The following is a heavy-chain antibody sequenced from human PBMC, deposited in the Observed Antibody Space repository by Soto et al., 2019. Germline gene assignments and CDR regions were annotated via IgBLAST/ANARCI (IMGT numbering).Heavy chain of an antibody. Sequence: QPGGSLRLSCEASGFTFSDYSMNWVRQAPGKGLEWVSYISSDGSAIHYADSVKGRFTISRDNAKNSLYLQMNSLRAEDTAVYYCARGLMAATSYFDYWGQGTLVTVSS. V-gene: IGHV3-48*01. J-gene: IGHJ4*02. CDR2: ISSDGSAI. CDR3: ARGLMAATSYFDY. CDR1: GFTFSDYS. D-gene: IGHD1-7*01.